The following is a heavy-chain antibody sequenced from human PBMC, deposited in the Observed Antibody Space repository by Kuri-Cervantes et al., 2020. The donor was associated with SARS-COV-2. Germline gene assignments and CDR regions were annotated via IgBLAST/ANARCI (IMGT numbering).Heavy chain of an antibody. J-gene: IGHJ6*02. CDR3: ARDGGIAAADYYYYYYGMDV. V-gene: IGHV1-3*01. Sequence: ASVKVSCKASGYTFTSYAMHWVRQAPGQRLEWMGWINAGNGNTKYSQKFQGRVTITRDTSASTAYMELSSLRSEDTAVYYCARDGGIAAADYYYYYYGMDVWGQGTTVTVSS. CDR1: GYTFTSYA. D-gene: IGHD6-13*01. CDR2: INAGNGNT.